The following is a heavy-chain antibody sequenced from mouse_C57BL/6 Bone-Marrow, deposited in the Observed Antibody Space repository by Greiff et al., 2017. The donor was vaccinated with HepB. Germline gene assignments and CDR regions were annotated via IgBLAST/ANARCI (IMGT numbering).Heavy chain of an antibody. CDR2: ISYDGSN. V-gene: IGHV3-6*01. CDR1: GYSITSGYY. CDR3: ARHGNYYGSTDAMDY. D-gene: IGHD1-1*01. Sequence: EVQRVESGPGLVKPSQSLSLTCSVTGYSITSGYYWIWIRQFPGNKLEWMGYISYDGSNNYNPSLKNRISITRDTSKNQFFLKLNSVTTEDTATYYCARHGNYYGSTDAMDYWGQGTSVTVSS. J-gene: IGHJ4*01.